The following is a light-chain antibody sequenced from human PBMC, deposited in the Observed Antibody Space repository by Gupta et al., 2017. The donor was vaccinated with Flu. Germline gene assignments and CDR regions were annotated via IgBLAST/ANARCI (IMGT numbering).Light chain of an antibody. V-gene: IGKV2-24*01. Sequence: DIVMTQTPLSSPVTLGQPASISCRSSQSLVHSDGNTYLSWIQQRPGQPPRLLIYKSSNRGSGVPDRFSGSGAGTDFTLKISRVEAEDVGVYYCRQAKQFPSTFGQGTKLDIK. CDR1: QSLVHSDGNTY. CDR2: KSS. CDR3: RQAKQFPST. J-gene: IGKJ2*02.